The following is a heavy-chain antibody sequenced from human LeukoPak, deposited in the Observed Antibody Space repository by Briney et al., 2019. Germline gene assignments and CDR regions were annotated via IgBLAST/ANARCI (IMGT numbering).Heavy chain of an antibody. Sequence: GGSLRLSCAASGFTFDDYAMHWVRRAPGKGLEWVSGISWNSGSIGYADSVKGRFTISRDNAKNSPYLQMNSLRAEDTALYYCAAQWLVLDYWGQGTLVTVSS. CDR3: AAQWLVLDY. CDR2: ISWNSGSI. J-gene: IGHJ4*02. D-gene: IGHD6-19*01. V-gene: IGHV3-9*01. CDR1: GFTFDDYA.